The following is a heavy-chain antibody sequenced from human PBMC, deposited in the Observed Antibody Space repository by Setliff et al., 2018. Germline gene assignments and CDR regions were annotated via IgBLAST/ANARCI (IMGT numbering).Heavy chain of an antibody. CDR2: IYYSGNT. V-gene: IGHV4-59*11. D-gene: IGHD3-3*01. CDR3: ARGKTFFGAFIRAFDI. CDR1: GGSIDSHY. J-gene: IGHJ3*02. Sequence: TLSLPCSVSGGSIDSHYWSWIRQPPGKGLEWIGSIYYSGNTNYNPSLKSRVTISIDTSKNQFSLKLSSVTAADTAVYHCARGKTFFGAFIRAFDIWGQGRMVTVSS.